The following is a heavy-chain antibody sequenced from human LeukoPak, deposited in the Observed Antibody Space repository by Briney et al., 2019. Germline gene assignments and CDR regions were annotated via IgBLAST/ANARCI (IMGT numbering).Heavy chain of an antibody. V-gene: IGHV3-11*01. CDR3: ARMEWELPPQVHYYFDY. J-gene: IGHJ4*02. Sequence: GGSLRLSCAASGFTFSDYYMSCIRQAPGKGLEWVSYISSSGSTIYYADSVKGRFTISRDNAKNTLYLQMNSLRAEDTAVYYCARMEWELPPQVHYYFDYWGQGTLVTVSS. D-gene: IGHD1-26*01. CDR1: GFTFSDYY. CDR2: ISSSGSTI.